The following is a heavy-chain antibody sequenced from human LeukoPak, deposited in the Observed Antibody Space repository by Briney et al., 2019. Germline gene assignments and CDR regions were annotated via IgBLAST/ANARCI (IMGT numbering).Heavy chain of an antibody. CDR1: GFTFSSYA. Sequence: GGSLRLSCTASGFTFSSYAMNWVRQAAGKGLEWVSGICAGGTFTYYADSVKGRFTIFRDNSRNTLFLQMNSLRADDTAVYYCAKDPDYTTYAYYFDYWGQGTLVTVPS. CDR2: ICAGGTFT. CDR3: AKDPDYTTYAYYFDY. V-gene: IGHV3-23*01. D-gene: IGHD4-11*01. J-gene: IGHJ4*02.